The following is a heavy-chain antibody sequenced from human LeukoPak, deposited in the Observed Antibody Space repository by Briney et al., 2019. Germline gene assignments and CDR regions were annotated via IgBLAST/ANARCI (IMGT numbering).Heavy chain of an antibody. CDR1: GVTVSSSY. D-gene: IGHD2-2*03. V-gene: IGHV3-66*01. CDR3: AREFGYCSTTSCPLGY. CDR2: SYAVGSGGWT. J-gene: IGHJ4*02. Sequence: GGSLRLSCAVSGVTVSSSYMSWVRHAPRPGMERDSVSYAVGSGGWTYYPDSVKRRFTIVRDNYNNMFYLQMNNITAENTGMYYCAREFGYCSTTSCPLGYWGQGTLVTVSA.